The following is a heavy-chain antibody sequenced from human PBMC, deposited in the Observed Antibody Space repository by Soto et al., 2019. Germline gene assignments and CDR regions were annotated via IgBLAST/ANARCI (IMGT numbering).Heavy chain of an antibody. CDR1: GYTFTSYG. CDR3: ARVSRGYDIVTGYYLLNDY. D-gene: IGHD3-9*01. CDR2: SSASNGNT. J-gene: IGHJ4*02. V-gene: IGHV1-18*01. Sequence: QVQLVQSGAEVKKPGASVKVSCKASGYTFTSYGISWVRQAPGQGLEWMGWSSASNGNTNYAQKLQGRVTMATDTSTRTAYMELRSLRSDDTAVYYCARVSRGYDIVTGYYLLNDYWGQGTLVTVSS.